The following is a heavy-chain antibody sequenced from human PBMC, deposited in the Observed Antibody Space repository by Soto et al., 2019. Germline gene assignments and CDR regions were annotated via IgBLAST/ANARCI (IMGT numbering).Heavy chain of an antibody. CDR1: GYTFTSYY. Sequence: ASVTVSCKASGYTFTSYYMHWVRQAPGQGLEGMGIINPSGGSTSYAQKFQGRVTMTRDTSTSTVYMELSSLRSEDTAVYYGARNVVVVAAGAFDIWGQGTMVTVSS. CDR2: INPSGGST. J-gene: IGHJ3*02. V-gene: IGHV1-46*01. CDR3: ARNVVVVAAGAFDI. D-gene: IGHD2-15*01.